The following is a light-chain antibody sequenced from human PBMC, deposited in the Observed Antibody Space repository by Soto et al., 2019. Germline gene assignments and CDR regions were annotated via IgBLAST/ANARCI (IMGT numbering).Light chain of an antibody. CDR3: LLYYGGALGV. J-gene: IGLJ2*01. V-gene: IGLV7-43*01. CDR1: TGAVTSGHY. CDR2: GTS. Sequence: QTVVTQEPSRTVSPGGTVTLTCASSTGAVTSGHYPNWVQQKPGQVPESLIGTSDKHSWTPALFSGSLLGGKAALSLSSVQPEDEAEYYCLLYYGGALGVFGGGTKLTVL.